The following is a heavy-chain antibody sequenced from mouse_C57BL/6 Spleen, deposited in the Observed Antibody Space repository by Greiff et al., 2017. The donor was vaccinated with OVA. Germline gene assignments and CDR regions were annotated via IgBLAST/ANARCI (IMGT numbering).Heavy chain of an antibody. D-gene: IGHD2-1*01. Sequence: QVQLQQPGAELVKPGASVKLSCKASGYTFTSYWMQWVKQRPGQDLEWIGEIDPSDSYTNYNQKFKGKATLTVDTSSSTAYMQLSSLTSEDSAVYYCARTYGNPYWYFDVWGTGTTVTVSS. V-gene: IGHV1-50*01. CDR2: IDPSDSYT. J-gene: IGHJ1*03. CDR3: ARTYGNPYWYFDV. CDR1: GYTFTSYW.